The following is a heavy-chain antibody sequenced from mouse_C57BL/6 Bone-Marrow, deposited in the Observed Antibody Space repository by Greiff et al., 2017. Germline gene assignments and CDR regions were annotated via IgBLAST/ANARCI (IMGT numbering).Heavy chain of an antibody. V-gene: IGHV14-4*01. Sequence: VQLQQSGAELVRPGASVKLSCTASGFNIKDDYIHWVKQTPEQGLEWIGWIDPGIGDTEYATTFQGKATITSNKSTNTAYLQLSRLTSEDTAVYYCSSFGGNYIDYWGQGTPLTVAS. J-gene: IGHJ2*01. CDR2: IDPGIGDT. D-gene: IGHD1-1*02. CDR1: GFNIKDDY. CDR3: SSFGGNYIDY.